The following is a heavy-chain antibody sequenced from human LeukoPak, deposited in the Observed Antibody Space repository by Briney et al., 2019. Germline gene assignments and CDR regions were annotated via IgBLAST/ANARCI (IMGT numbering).Heavy chain of an antibody. CDR3: ARDRYYYDSSGYYPL. J-gene: IGHJ4*02. V-gene: IGHV1-2*02. CDR2: INPNSGGT. CDR1: GYTFTGYY. D-gene: IGHD3-22*01. Sequence: APVKVSCKASGYTFTGYYMHWVRQAPGQGLEWMGWINPNSGGTNYAQKFQGRVTMTRDTSISTAYMELSRLRSDDTAVYYCARDRYYYDSSGYYPLWGQGTLVTVSS.